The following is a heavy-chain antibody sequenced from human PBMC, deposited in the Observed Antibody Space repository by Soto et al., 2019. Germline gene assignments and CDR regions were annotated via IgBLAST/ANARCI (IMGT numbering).Heavy chain of an antibody. CDR3: AREAGTTYYYYGMDV. D-gene: IGHD1-7*01. Sequence: GGSLRPSCAASGFTFSSYWMSWVCQAPGKGLEWVANIKQDGSEKYYVDSVKGRFTISRDNAKNSLYLQMNSLRAEDTAVYYCAREAGTTYYYYGMDVWGQGTTVTVSS. J-gene: IGHJ6*02. CDR1: GFTFSSYW. V-gene: IGHV3-7*01. CDR2: IKQDGSEK.